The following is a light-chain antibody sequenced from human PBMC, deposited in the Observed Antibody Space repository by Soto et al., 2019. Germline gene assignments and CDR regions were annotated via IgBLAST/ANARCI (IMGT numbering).Light chain of an antibody. CDR2: AAS. CDR1: QSINSY. Sequence: DIQMTQSPSSLSASIGDGVTITCRASQSINSYLNWYQQKPGKAPKILISAASNLQSGVPSRFSGSGSGTDFTLTISSLQPEDFATYYCQQSFSTLLITFGQGTRLEIK. CDR3: QQSFSTLLIT. V-gene: IGKV1-39*01. J-gene: IGKJ5*01.